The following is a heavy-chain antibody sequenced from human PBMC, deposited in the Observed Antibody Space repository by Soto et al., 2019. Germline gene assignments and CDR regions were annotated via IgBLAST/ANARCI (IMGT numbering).Heavy chain of an antibody. CDR3: ARDWGVREYCYGYPHYYGMDV. Sequence: PGGSLRLSCAASGFTFSSYSMNWVRQAPGKGLEWVSYISSSSSTIYYADSVKGRFTISRDNAKNSLYLQMNSLRDEDTAVYYCARDWGVREYCYGYPHYYGMDVWGQGTTVTVSS. CDR2: ISSSSSTI. V-gene: IGHV3-48*02. D-gene: IGHD5-18*01. CDR1: GFTFSSYS. J-gene: IGHJ6*02.